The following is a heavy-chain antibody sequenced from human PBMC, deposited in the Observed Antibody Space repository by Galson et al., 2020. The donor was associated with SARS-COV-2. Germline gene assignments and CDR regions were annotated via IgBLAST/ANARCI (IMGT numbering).Heavy chain of an antibody. Sequence: GESLKISCAASGFTFSSYEMNWVRQAPGKGLEWVSYISSSGSTIYYADSVKGRFTISRDNAKNSLYLQMNSLRAEDTAVYYCAREPTLWLDAYYYGMDVWGQGTTVTVSS. V-gene: IGHV3-48*03. D-gene: IGHD5-18*01. CDR3: AREPTLWLDAYYYGMDV. J-gene: IGHJ6*02. CDR2: ISSSGSTI. CDR1: GFTFSSYE.